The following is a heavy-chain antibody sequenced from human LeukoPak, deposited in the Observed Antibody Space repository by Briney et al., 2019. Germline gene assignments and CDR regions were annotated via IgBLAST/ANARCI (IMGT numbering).Heavy chain of an antibody. V-gene: IGHV3-30*04. CDR3: ARDADGYFDY. Sequence: GGSLRPSCAASGFTFSSYATHWVRQAPGKGLEWVAVISYDGSNKYYADSVKGRFTISRDNSKNTLYLQMNSLRAEDTAVYYCARDADGYFDYWGQGTLVTVSS. CDR1: GFTFSSYA. J-gene: IGHJ4*02. CDR2: ISYDGSNK.